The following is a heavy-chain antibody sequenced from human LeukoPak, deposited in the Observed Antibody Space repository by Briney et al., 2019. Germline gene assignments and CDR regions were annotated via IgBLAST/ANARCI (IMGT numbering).Heavy chain of an antibody. Sequence: GESLKISCQGSGYTFTTYWIVWVRQLPGKGLEWMGLIYPGDSDTRYSPSFQGPVTISADKSINTAYLQWASLKASDTAMYYCASLLLGYCTGTTCPFDYWGQGTLVTVSS. CDR3: ASLLLGYCTGTTCPFDY. CDR1: GYTFTTYW. CDR2: IYPGDSDT. V-gene: IGHV5-51*01. J-gene: IGHJ4*02. D-gene: IGHD2-8*02.